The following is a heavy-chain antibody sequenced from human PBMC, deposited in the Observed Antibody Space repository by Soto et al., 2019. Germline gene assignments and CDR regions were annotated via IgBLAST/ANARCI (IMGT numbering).Heavy chain of an antibody. CDR3: AKPASPGGTISRAFDI. CDR1: GFTFSSYA. V-gene: IGHV3-23*01. CDR2: ISGSGGST. J-gene: IGHJ3*02. Sequence: GGSLRLSCAASGFTFSSYAMSWVRQAPGKGLEWVSAISGSGGSTYYADSVKGRFTISRDNSKNTLYLQMNSLRAEDTAVYYCAKPASPGGTISRAFDIWGQGTMVTVSS. D-gene: IGHD3-9*01.